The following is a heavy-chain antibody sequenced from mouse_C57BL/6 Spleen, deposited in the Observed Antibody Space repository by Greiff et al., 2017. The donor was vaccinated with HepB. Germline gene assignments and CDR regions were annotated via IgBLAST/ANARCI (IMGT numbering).Heavy chain of an antibody. CDR2: IYPRSGNT. J-gene: IGHJ2*01. D-gene: IGHD2-3*01. CDR3: ARKDGYWDFDY. V-gene: IGHV1-81*01. CDR1: GYTFTSYG. Sequence: VKLQESGAELARPGASVKLSCKASGYTFTSYGISWVKQRTGQGLEWIGEIYPRSGNTYYNEKFKGKATLTADKSSSTAYMELRSLTSEDSAVYFCARKDGYWDFDYWGQGTTLTVSS.